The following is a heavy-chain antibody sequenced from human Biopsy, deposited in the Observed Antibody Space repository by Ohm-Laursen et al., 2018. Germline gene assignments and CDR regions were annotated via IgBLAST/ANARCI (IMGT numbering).Heavy chain of an antibody. V-gene: IGHV1-24*01. CDR2: FAPENGKT. D-gene: IGHD1-1*01. CDR3: AADINVWNVNY. Sequence: ASVKVSCKVSGYTLTELSTHWVRQAPGKGLEWMGGFAPENGKTVYAQNFQARVSMTEDTSTDTAYMELRSLRSEDTAVYYCAADINVWNVNYWGQGTLVTVSS. CDR1: GYTLTELS. J-gene: IGHJ4*02.